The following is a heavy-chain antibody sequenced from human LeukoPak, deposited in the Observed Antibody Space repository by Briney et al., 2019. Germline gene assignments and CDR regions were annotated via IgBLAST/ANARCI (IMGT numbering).Heavy chain of an antibody. CDR1: GGSISSYY. CDR2: IYYSGST. CDR3: ARAGGIAAANDAFDI. J-gene: IGHJ3*02. D-gene: IGHD6-13*01. Sequence: SETLSLTCTVSGGSISSYYWSWIRQPPGKGLEWIGYIYYSGSTNYNPSLKSRVTISVDTSKNQFSLKLSSVTAADTAVYYCARAGGIAAANDAFDIWGQGTMVTVSS. V-gene: IGHV4-59*01.